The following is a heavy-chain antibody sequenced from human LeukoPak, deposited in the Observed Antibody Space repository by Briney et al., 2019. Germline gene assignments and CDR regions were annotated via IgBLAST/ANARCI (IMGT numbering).Heavy chain of an antibody. Sequence: SVKVSCKASGGTFSSYAISWVRQAPGQGLEWMGGIIPIFGTANYAQKFQGRVTITADESTSTAYMELSSLRSEGTAVYYCASYYYDSSGYYYYFDYWGQGTLVTVSS. J-gene: IGHJ4*02. V-gene: IGHV1-69*13. CDR1: GGTFSSYA. CDR2: IIPIFGTA. CDR3: ASYYYDSSGYYYYFDY. D-gene: IGHD3-22*01.